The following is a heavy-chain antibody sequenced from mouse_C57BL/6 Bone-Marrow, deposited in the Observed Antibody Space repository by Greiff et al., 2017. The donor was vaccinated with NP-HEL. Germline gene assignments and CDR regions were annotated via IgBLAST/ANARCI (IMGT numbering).Heavy chain of an antibody. CDR2: ISSGSSTI. CDR1: GFTFSDYG. J-gene: IGHJ2*01. D-gene: IGHD2-3*01. V-gene: IGHV5-17*01. CDR3: ARQPMRWLLYYFDY. Sequence: EVHLVESGGGLVKPGGSLKLSCAASGFTFSDYGMHWVRQAPEKGLEWVAYISSGSSTIYYADTVKGRFTISRDNAKNTLFLQMTSLRSEDTAMYYCARQPMRWLLYYFDYWGQGTTLTVSS.